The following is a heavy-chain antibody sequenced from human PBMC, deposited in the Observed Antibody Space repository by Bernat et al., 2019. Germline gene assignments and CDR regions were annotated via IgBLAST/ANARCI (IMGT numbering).Heavy chain of an antibody. D-gene: IGHD5-18*01. CDR1: GFTFSSYA. CDR3: AKDRGYSYGYDWFDP. Sequence: EVQLLESGGGLVQPGGSLRLSCAASGFTFSSYAMSWVRQAPGKGLEWVPVISGSGGSTYYADSVKGRFTISRDNSKNTLYLQMNSLRAEDTAVYYCAKDRGYSYGYDWFDPWGQGTLVTVSS. V-gene: IGHV3-23*01. CDR2: ISGSGGST. J-gene: IGHJ5*02.